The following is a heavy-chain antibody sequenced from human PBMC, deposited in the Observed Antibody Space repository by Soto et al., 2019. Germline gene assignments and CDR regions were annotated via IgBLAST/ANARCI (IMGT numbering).Heavy chain of an antibody. V-gene: IGHV4-34*01. CDR3: ARESDYGNSVPYDY. CDR2: INHSGNT. D-gene: IGHD4-17*01. Sequence: SETLSLTCAVYGGSFSGYYWTWIRQPPGKGLEWIGEINHSGNTNYNPSLKSRVSMSLDTSKNQFSLKLSSVTAADTAVYFCARESDYGNSVPYDYWGRGTLVTVS. CDR1: GGSFSGYY. J-gene: IGHJ4*02.